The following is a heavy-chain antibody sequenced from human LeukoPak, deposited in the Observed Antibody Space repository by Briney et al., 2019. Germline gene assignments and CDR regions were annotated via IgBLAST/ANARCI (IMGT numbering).Heavy chain of an antibody. CDR3: ARGRAAAGTLYY. V-gene: IGHV1-8*03. Sequence: ASVKVSCEASGYTFTSYAMNWVRQAPGQGLEWMGWMNPNSGNTGYAQKFQGRVTITRNTSISTAYMELSSLRSEDTAVYYCARGRAAAGTLYYWGQGTLVTVSS. CDR2: MNPNSGNT. D-gene: IGHD6-13*01. CDR1: GYTFTSYA. J-gene: IGHJ4*02.